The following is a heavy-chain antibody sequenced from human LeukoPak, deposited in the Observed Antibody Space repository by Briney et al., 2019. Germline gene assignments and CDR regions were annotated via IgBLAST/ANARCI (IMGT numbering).Heavy chain of an antibody. V-gene: IGHV3-21*01. Sequence: KTGGSLRLSCAASGFTFSSYTMNWVRQAPGKGLEWVSSISSSSSYIYYVDSVKGRFTISRDNAKKSLYLQMKSLSAEDKALYYCARDGDTVLTRGYYYYMDVWGKGPRSPSP. CDR2: ISSSSSYI. CDR1: GFTFSSYT. D-gene: IGHD4-23*01. CDR3: ARDGDTVLTRGYYYYMDV. J-gene: IGHJ6*03.